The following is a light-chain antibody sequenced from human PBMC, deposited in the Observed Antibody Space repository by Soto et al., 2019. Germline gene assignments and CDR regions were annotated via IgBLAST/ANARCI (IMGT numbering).Light chain of an antibody. J-gene: IGKJ1*01. Sequence: VMTQAPATLSVSPGERATLSCWASETVATNLAGYQQKPGQAPRLLISGASTRAAGISDRCRGSGSGTEFTLTISSRRAEDSAIYYCQQYFEWPPMTFGQGTQVEI. CDR3: QQYFEWPPMT. V-gene: IGKV3-15*01. CDR1: ETVATN. CDR2: GAS.